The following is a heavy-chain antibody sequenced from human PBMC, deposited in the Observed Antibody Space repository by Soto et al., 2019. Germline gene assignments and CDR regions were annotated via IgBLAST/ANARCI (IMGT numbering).Heavy chain of an antibody. Sequence: ASVKVSCKASGYTFTGYYMHWVRQAPGQGLEWMGWINPNSGGTNYAQKFQGWVTMTRDTSISTAYMELSRLRSDDTAVYYCARDIGFVYSGYDSYYGMDVWGQGTTVTVS. J-gene: IGHJ6*02. D-gene: IGHD5-12*01. CDR2: INPNSGGT. V-gene: IGHV1-2*04. CDR1: GYTFTGYY. CDR3: ARDIGFVYSGYDSYYGMDV.